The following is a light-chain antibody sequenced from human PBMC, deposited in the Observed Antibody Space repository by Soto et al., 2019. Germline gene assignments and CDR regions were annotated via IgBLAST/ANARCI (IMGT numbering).Light chain of an antibody. CDR2: GAS. CDR3: QEYNNWHPIT. Sequence: EIVMTQSPATLSVSPGERATLSCRASQSISSKLAWYQQKPGQAPRLLIYGASTRATGIPARFSGTGSGTEFTLTITGLQSEDFAVYYCQEYNNWHPITFGGGTKVDIK. CDR1: QSISSK. J-gene: IGKJ4*01. V-gene: IGKV3-15*01.